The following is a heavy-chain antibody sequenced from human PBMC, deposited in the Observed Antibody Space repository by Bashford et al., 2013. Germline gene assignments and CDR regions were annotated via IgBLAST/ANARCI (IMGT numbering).Heavy chain of an antibody. CDR1: GASINSFF. Sequence: SETLSLTCTVSGASINSFFWSWIRQPAGKGLEWIGRIQSNGISNNNPSLKSRVTMSVDTSKNQFSLQLSSVTAADTAIYYCARLSLAGNTGRWFDPWGQGTLVTVSS. J-gene: IGHJ5*02. V-gene: IGHV4-4*07. CDR2: IQSNGIS. D-gene: IGHD6-19*01. CDR3: ARLSLAGNTGRWFDP.